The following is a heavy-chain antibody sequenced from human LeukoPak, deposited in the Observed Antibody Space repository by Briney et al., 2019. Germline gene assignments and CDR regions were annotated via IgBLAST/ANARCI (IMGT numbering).Heavy chain of an antibody. CDR1: GFA. D-gene: IGHD4-17*01. CDR3: ANRVGLRYYYFDY. CDR2: IRGSGDDST. Sequence: GGSLKLSCTASGFAMSWVRQAPGKGLEWVASIRGSGDDSTYYADSVKGRFIISRDHFKNTLYLQMDSLRAEDSAVYYCANRVGLRYYYFDYWGQGTLVTVSS. V-gene: IGHV3-23*01. J-gene: IGHJ4*02.